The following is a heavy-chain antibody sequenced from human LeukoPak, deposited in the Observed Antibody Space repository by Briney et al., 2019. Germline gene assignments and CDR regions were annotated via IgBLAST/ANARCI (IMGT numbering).Heavy chain of an antibody. D-gene: IGHD2-21*01. CDR1: GFTLNLYS. CDR2: ISSSSRTI. Sequence: GGSLRLSCAASGFTLNLYSMNWVRQAPGKGLEWVSYISSSSRTIYYADSAKGRFTISRDNAKNSLFLQMNSLRVEDMAVYYWAQISSHTYWGGVCSPDPFDIGARGTGVPVSP. J-gene: IGHJ3*02. CDR3: AQISSHTYWGGVCSPDPFDI. V-gene: IGHV3-48*01.